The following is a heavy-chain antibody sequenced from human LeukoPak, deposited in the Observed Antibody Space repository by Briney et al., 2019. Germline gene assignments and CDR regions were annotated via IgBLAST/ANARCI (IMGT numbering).Heavy chain of an antibody. Sequence: GGSLRLSSSASGFTFSTYTMKWVRQAPGKGLEWVSSISGSSSFVYSADSVKGRFTISRDNAKNSLYLQMNSLRAEDTAVYYCARDGASMDVWGKGTTVTVSS. V-gene: IGHV3-21*01. D-gene: IGHD3-10*01. CDR2: ISGSSSFV. J-gene: IGHJ6*03. CDR3: ARDGASMDV. CDR1: GFTFSTYT.